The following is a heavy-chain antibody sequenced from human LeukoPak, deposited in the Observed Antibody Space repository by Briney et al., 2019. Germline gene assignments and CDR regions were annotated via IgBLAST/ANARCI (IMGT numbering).Heavy chain of an antibody. CDR2: ISSSSSYI. V-gene: IGHV3-21*01. D-gene: IGHD3-22*01. Sequence: GGSLRLSCAASGFTFSSYSTNWVRQAPGKGLEWVSSISSSSSYIYYADSVKGRFTISRDNAKNSLYLQMNSLRAEDTAVYYCARDRHYDSSGYSRWSDAFDIWGQGTMVTVSS. CDR1: GFTFSSYS. CDR3: ARDRHYDSSGYSRWSDAFDI. J-gene: IGHJ3*02.